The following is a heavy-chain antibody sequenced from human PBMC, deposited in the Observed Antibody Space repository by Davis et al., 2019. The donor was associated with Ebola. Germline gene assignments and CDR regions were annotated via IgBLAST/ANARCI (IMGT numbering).Heavy chain of an antibody. CDR3: AIQSDIVVVPAA. CDR1: GFTFSSYA. CDR2: ISSSGSTI. D-gene: IGHD2-2*01. Sequence: PGGSLRLSCAASGFTFSSYAMHWVRQAPGKGLEWVSYISSSGSTIYYADSVKGRFTISRDNAKNSLYLQMNSLRAEDTAVYYCAIQSDIVVVPAAWGQGTLVTVSS. J-gene: IGHJ5*02. V-gene: IGHV3-48*04.